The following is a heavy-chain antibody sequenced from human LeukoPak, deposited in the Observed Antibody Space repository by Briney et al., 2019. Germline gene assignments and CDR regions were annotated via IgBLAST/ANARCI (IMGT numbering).Heavy chain of an antibody. J-gene: IGHJ5*02. CDR1: GFIFGEHY. Sequence: GGSLRLSCAASGFIFGEHYMSWIRQAPGKGLECISYISSSGFTIYYADSVKGRFTISRDNAKDSLYLQMNSLRVGDTALYYCARNKERFDPWGQGTLVTVSS. CDR2: ISSSGFTI. CDR3: ARNKERFDP. V-gene: IGHV3-11*04.